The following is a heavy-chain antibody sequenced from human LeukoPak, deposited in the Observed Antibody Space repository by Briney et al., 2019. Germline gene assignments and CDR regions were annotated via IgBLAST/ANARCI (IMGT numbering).Heavy chain of an antibody. D-gene: IGHD5-12*01. J-gene: IGHJ3*02. CDR3: ATATRPGWLRSAMDAFDI. V-gene: IGHV1-24*01. Sequence: ASVKVSCKVSGYTLTELSMHWVRQAPGKGLEWMGGFDPEDGETIYAQKFQGRVTMTEDTSTDTAYMELSSLRSEGTAVYYCATATRPGWLRSAMDAFDIWGQGTMVTVSS. CDR2: FDPEDGET. CDR1: GYTLTELS.